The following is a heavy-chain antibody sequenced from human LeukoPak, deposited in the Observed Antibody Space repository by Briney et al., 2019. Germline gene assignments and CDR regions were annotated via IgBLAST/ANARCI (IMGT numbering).Heavy chain of an antibody. D-gene: IGHD1-14*01. CDR3: ARVGPWVNPDYYYYYMDV. J-gene: IGHJ6*03. CDR2: INHSGST. Sequence: SETLSLTCTVSGGSISSYYWSWIRQPPGKGLEWIGEINHSGSTNYNPSLKSRVTISVDTSKNQFSLKLSSVTAADTAVYYCARVGPWVNPDYYYYYMDVWGKGTTVTVSS. CDR1: GGSISSYY. V-gene: IGHV4-34*01.